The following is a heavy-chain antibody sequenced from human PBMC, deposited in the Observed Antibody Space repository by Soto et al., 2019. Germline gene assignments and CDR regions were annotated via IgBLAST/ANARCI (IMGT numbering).Heavy chain of an antibody. CDR3: AKAPGYDSSGYYYHFDY. V-gene: IGHV3-23*01. CDR1: GFTFSSYA. J-gene: IGHJ4*02. CDR2: ISGSGGST. Sequence: GVLRISCAASGFTFSSYAMSWVRQAPGEGPEWVSAISGSGGSTYYADSVKGRFTISRDNSKNTLYLQMNSLRAEDTAVYYCAKAPGYDSSGYYYHFDYWGQGALVTVSS. D-gene: IGHD3-22*01.